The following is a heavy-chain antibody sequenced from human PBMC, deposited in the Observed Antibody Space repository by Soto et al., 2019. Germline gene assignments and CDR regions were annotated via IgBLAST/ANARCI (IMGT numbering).Heavy chain of an antibody. CDR2: MNPNSGNT. CDR3: ARERTGTTSMDV. CDR1: GYTFTSYD. D-gene: IGHD1-1*01. V-gene: IGHV1-8*01. Sequence: QVQLVQSGAEVKKPGASVKVSCKASGYTFTSYDINWVRQATGQGLEWMGWMNPNSGNTGYAQKFQGRVTMTRNTSIITDYMELSSLRSEDTAVYYCARERTGTTSMDVWGQGTTVTVSS. J-gene: IGHJ6*02.